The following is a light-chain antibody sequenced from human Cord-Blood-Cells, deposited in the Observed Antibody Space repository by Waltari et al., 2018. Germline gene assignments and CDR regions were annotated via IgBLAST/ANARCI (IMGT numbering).Light chain of an antibody. CDR1: QSLVHSDGNTY. V-gene: IGKV2-30*02. Sequence: DVVMTQSPLSLPVTLGQPASISCRSSQSLVHSDGNTYLNWFQQRPGQSPRRLIYKVSNRDSGVPDRFSGSWSGTDFTLTISSLQAEDVAVYYCQQYYSTPFTFGPGTKVDIK. J-gene: IGKJ3*01. CDR3: QQYYSTPFT. CDR2: KVS.